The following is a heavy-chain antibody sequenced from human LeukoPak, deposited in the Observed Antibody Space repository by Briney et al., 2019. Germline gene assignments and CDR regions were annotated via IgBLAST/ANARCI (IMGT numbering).Heavy chain of an antibody. J-gene: IGHJ4*02. Sequence: QAGGTLRLSCVASGFTFSSYGMSWVRQAPGKGLEWVSGISGSGGDTYSADSVKGRFTISRDNSKNTLYLQMNSLRAEDTAVYYCAKEGGYFDWPCTFDHWGQGTLVTVSS. CDR1: GFTFSSYG. V-gene: IGHV3-23*01. CDR3: AKEGGYFDWPCTFDH. CDR2: ISGSGGDT. D-gene: IGHD3-9*01.